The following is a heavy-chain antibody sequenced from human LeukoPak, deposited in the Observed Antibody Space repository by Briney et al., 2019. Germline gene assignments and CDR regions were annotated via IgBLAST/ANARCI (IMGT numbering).Heavy chain of an antibody. Sequence: SETLSLTCAVYGVSLSGYYWSWLRQPPGKGREWGGEIKHSGSTNYNPSHKSRVTISVDTSKTQFSLKLSSVPAADTAVYYCARGRHYYGSGSYNYWGQGTLVTVSS. D-gene: IGHD3-10*01. V-gene: IGHV4-34*01. CDR1: GVSLSGYY. CDR3: ARGRHYYGSGSYNY. CDR2: IKHSGST. J-gene: IGHJ4*02.